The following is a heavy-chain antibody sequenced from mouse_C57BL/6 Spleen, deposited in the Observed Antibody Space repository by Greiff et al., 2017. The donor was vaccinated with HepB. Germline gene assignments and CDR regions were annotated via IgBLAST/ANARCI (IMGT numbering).Heavy chain of an antibody. D-gene: IGHD2-2*01. J-gene: IGHJ4*01. CDR3: ASGGGRLRRGYYYAMDY. Sequence: EVQLQQSGPELVKPGASVKIPCKASGYTFTDYNMDWVKQSHGKSLEWIGDINPNNGGTIYNQKFKGKATLTVDKSSSTAYMELRSRTSEDTAVYYCASGGGRLRRGYYYAMDYWGQGTSVTVSS. V-gene: IGHV1-18*01. CDR1: GYTFTDYN. CDR2: INPNNGGT.